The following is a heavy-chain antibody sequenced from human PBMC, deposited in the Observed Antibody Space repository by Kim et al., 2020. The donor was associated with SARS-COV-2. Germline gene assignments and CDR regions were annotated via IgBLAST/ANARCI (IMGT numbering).Heavy chain of an antibody. V-gene: IGHV3-33*01. J-gene: IGHJ4*02. D-gene: IGHD3-3*01. Sequence: YADSVKGRVAISRDNSKNTLNLQMNSLRAEDTAVYYCARHEFWSGFPLDYWGQGTLVTVSS. CDR3: ARHEFWSGFPLDY.